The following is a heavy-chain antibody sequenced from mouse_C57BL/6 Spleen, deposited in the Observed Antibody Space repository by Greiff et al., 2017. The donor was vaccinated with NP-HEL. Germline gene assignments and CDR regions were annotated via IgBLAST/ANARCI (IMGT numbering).Heavy chain of an antibody. D-gene: IGHD1-1*01. CDR3: TRDGEERFFRTWFAY. CDR2: ISSGGDYI. CDR1: GFTFSSYA. Sequence: EVKLVESGEGLVKPGGSLKLSCAASGFTFSSYAMSWVRQTPEKRLEWVAYISSGGDYIYYADTVKGRFTISRDNARNTLYLQMSSLKSEDTAMYYCTRDGEERFFRTWFAYWGQGTLVTVSA. V-gene: IGHV5-9-1*02. J-gene: IGHJ3*01.